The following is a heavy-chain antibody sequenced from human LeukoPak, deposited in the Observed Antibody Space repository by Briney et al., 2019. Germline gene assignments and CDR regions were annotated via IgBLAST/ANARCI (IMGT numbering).Heavy chain of an antibody. Sequence: GGSLRLSCAASGFTFSTYGMHWVRQAPGKGLEWVAVIWYDGSNKYYADSVKGRFTISRDNSKNTLYLQMNSLGAEDTAVYCCARAVGPFDFWGQGTMVTVSP. CDR2: IWYDGSNK. CDR1: GFTFSTYG. CDR3: ARAVGPFDF. V-gene: IGHV3-33*01. J-gene: IGHJ3*01.